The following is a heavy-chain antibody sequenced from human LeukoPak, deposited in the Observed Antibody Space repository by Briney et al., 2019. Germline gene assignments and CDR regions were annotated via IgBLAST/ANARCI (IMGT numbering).Heavy chain of an antibody. V-gene: IGHV3-7*02. J-gene: IGHJ3*02. D-gene: IGHD5-12*01. Sequence: GGSLRLSCAASGFTFSSYWMSWVRQAPGKGLEWVANIKQDGSEKYYVDSVKGRFTISRDNAKNSLYLQMNSLRAEDTAVYYCAYSGYDYRLHAFAIWGQGTMVTVSS. CDR2: IKQDGSEK. CDR1: GFTFSSYW. CDR3: AYSGYDYRLHAFAI.